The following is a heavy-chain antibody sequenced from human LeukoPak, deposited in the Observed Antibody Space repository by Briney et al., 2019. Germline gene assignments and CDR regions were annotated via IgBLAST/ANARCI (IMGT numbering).Heavy chain of an antibody. CDR3: AKGRLGSSSTFFDY. V-gene: IGHV3-64*04. D-gene: IGHD2-2*01. CDR1: GFTFSTFA. Sequence: GGSLRLSCSASGFTFSTFAMHWVRQAPGKGPEYVSGITSNGGKTYYADSLKGRFTISRDNSKNTLYLQMNSLRAEDTAVYYCAKGRLGSSSTFFDYWGQGTLVTVSS. CDR2: ITSNGGKT. J-gene: IGHJ4*02.